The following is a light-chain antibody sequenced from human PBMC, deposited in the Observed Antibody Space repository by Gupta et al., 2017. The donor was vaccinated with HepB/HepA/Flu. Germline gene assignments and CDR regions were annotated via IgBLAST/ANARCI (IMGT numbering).Light chain of an antibody. CDR3: QQYNNWPFT. V-gene: IGKV3-15*01. Sequence: EIVMTQSPATLSVSPGERATLSCRASQSVSSNLAWYQQKPVQAPRLLIYGASTRATGIPARFSGSGSGTEFTLTISSLQSEDFAVYDCQQYNNWPFTFGPGTKVEIK. CDR1: QSVSSN. J-gene: IGKJ3*01. CDR2: GAS.